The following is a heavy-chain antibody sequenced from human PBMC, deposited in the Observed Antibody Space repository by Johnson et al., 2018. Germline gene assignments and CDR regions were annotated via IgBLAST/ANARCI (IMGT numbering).Heavy chain of an antibody. V-gene: IGHV3-11*04. CDR3: ARDQGAADGMDV. D-gene: IGHD6-13*01. CDR1: GFTFSDYY. J-gene: IGHJ6*02. CDR2: ISSSGSNI. Sequence: VQLVESGGGLVKPGGSLRLSCAASGFTFSDYYMNWIRQAPGKGLEWISYISSSGSNIYYADSVKGRFTISRDNAKSSFYLQMNSLRAEDTAVYYCARDQGAADGMDVWGQGTTVTVSS.